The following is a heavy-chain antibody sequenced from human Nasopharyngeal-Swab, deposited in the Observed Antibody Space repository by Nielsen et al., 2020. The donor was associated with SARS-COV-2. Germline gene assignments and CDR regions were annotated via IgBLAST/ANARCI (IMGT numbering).Heavy chain of an antibody. CDR3: ARDTRRGGVDY. D-gene: IGHD2-15*01. V-gene: IGHV4-39*07. CDR2: IYYSGST. J-gene: IGHJ4*02. CDR1: GGSISSSSYY. Sequence: SETLSLTCTVSGGSISSSSYYWGWIRQPPGKGLEWSGSIYYSGSTYYNPSLKSRVTISVDTSKNQFSLKLSSVTAADSAVYYCARDTRRGGVDYWGQGTLVTVSS.